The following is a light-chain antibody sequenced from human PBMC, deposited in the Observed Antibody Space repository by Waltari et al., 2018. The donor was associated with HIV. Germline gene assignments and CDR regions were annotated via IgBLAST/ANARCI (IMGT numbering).Light chain of an antibody. CDR2: QDS. J-gene: IGLJ2*01. CDR3: QAWDSSTYVV. V-gene: IGLV3-1*01. Sequence: SYELTQPPSVSVSPGQTASITCSGDKLGDKYACWYPQKPGQSPVLVIYQDSERPSGIPERFSGSNSGNTATLTISGTQAMDEADDYCQAWDSSTYVVFGGGTKLTVL. CDR1: KLGDKY.